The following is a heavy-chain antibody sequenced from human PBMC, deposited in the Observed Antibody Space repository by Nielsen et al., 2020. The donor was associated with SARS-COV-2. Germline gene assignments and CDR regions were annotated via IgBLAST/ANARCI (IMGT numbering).Heavy chain of an antibody. J-gene: IGHJ4*02. CDR3: ARFMTTVATETFDY. D-gene: IGHD4-17*01. CDR1: GFTFSSYA. CDR2: ISNSGDIA. V-gene: IGHV3-23*01. Sequence: GGSLRLSCAASGFTFSSYAMSWVRQAPGKGLEWVSSISNSGDIAYSADSVKGRFTISRDNSRNTLHLQMNSLTAEDTAIYYCARFMTTVATETFDYWGQGTLVTVSS.